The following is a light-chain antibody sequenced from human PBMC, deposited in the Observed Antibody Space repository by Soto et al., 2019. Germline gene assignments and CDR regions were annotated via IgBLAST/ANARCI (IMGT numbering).Light chain of an antibody. CDR1: QSVDSN. J-gene: IGKJ1*01. CDR2: GAS. V-gene: IGKV3-15*01. Sequence: EFVLTQSPATLSVSPGARAPLSCRASQSVDSNLAWYQQKPGQAPRLLIYGASTRATGISARFSGSGSGTEFTLTISSLQSEDFGVYYCQQYNNWWTFGQGTKVDIK. CDR3: QQYNNWWT.